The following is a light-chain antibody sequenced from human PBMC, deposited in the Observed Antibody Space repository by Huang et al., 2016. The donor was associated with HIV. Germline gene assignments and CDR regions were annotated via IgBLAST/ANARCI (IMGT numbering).Light chain of an antibody. CDR3: QHYNDWPPWT. J-gene: IGKJ1*01. Sequence: EIVMTQSPATLSVSPGERVTLSCRASQSVNSNLAWYQQKPGQAPRLFIYGASTRATGNPARFSGSGSGTEFTLTISSLQSEDCAVYYCQHYNDWPPWTFGQGTKVEIK. CDR1: QSVNSN. CDR2: GAS. V-gene: IGKV3-15*01.